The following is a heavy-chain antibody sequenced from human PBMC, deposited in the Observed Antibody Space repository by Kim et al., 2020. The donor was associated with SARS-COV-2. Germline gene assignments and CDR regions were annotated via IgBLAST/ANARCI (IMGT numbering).Heavy chain of an antibody. V-gene: IGHV3-49*03. CDR1: GFTFGDYA. Sequence: GGSLRLSCTASGFTFGDYAMSWFRQAPGKGLEWVGFIRSKAYGGTTEYAASVKGRFTISRDDSKSIAYLQMNSLKTEDTAVYYCTSVSSIAARPGDYYYYYGMDVWGQGTTVTVSS. J-gene: IGHJ6*02. D-gene: IGHD6-6*01. CDR2: IRSKAYGGTT. CDR3: TSVSSIAARPGDYYYYYGMDV.